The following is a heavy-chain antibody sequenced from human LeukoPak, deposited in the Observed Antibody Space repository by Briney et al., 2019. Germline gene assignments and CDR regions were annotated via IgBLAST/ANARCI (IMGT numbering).Heavy chain of an antibody. CDR1: GGSISSYY. J-gene: IGHJ5*02. CDR3: ARHDREDYYDSSGYSP. D-gene: IGHD3-22*01. CDR2: IYYSGST. V-gene: IGHV4-59*08. Sequence: SETLSLTCTVSGGSISSYYWSWIRQPPGKGLEWLGYIYYSGSTNYNPSLKSRVTISVDTSKNQFSLKLSSVTAADTAVYYCARHDREDYYDSSGYSPWGQGTLVTVSS.